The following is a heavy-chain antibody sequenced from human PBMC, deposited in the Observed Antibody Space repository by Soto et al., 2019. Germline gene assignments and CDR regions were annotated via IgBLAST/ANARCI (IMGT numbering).Heavy chain of an antibody. CDR2: IIPIFGTA. V-gene: IGHV1-69*01. CDR3: ARALPRSSGYSYGALDY. J-gene: IGHJ4*02. D-gene: IGHD5-18*01. CDR1: GGTFSSYA. Sequence: SVKISYKASGGTFSSYAISWVRQAPGQGLEWMGGIIPIFGTANYAQKFQGRVTITADESTSTAYMELSSLRYEGTAVYYCARALPRSSGYSYGALDYWGQGTQVTVSS.